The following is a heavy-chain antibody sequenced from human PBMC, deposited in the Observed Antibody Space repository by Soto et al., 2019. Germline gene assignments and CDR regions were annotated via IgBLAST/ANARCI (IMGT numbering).Heavy chain of an antibody. CDR2: IYYSGST. J-gene: IGHJ3*02. D-gene: IGHD1-26*01. CDR1: GGSISSYY. Sequence: SETLSLTCTVSGGSISSYYWRWIRQPPGKGLEWIGYIYYSGSTNYNPSLKSRVTISVDTSKNQFSLKLSSVTAADTAVYYWARGIVGHAAFDIWGQGTRVTVSS. CDR3: ARGIVGHAAFDI. V-gene: IGHV4-59*01.